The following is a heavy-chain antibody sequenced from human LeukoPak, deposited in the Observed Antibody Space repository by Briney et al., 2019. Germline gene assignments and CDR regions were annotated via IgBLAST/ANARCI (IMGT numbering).Heavy chain of an antibody. V-gene: IGHV3-23*01. CDR1: GFTFRNNV. CDR2: IDGSGLTT. J-gene: IGHJ4*02. D-gene: IGHD3-16*02. CDR3: AKIDYVWGSYRQALLDY. Sequence: PGGSLRLSCAASGFTFRNNVMNWVRQAPGKGLEWVSVIDGSGLTTYYADSVKGRFTTSRDNSKNTLYLQMNSLRAEDTAVYYCAKIDYVWGSYRQALLDYWGQGTLVTVSS.